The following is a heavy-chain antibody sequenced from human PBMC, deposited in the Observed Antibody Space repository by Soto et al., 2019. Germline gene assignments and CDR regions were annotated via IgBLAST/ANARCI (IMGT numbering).Heavy chain of an antibody. CDR3: ASHYDMWSGYLSPVDY. CDR1: GYTFSDYY. J-gene: IGHJ4*02. Sequence: QVQLVESGGDFVKPGGSLRLSCAASGYTFSDYYMSWIRQAPGKGLEWISYIDTSGTKIYYADSVKGRFTITRDNAKNSLYLEMNSLRDEATAVYYCASHYDMWSGYLSPVDYWGPGTLVTVSS. V-gene: IGHV3-11*01. CDR2: IDTSGTKI. D-gene: IGHD3-3*01.